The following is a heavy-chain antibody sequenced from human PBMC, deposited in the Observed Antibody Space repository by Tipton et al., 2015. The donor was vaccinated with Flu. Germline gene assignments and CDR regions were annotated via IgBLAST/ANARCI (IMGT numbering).Heavy chain of an antibody. CDR3: ATGFQYSGSYRGY. D-gene: IGHD1-26*01. CDR2: MNPNSGNT. J-gene: IGHJ4*02. Sequence: QLVQSGAEVKKPGSSVKVSCKASGGTFSSYAISWVRQATGQGLEWMGWMNPNSGNTGYAQKFQGRVTMTRNTSISTAYMELSSLRSEDTAVYYCATGFQYSGSYRGYWGQGTLVTVSS. V-gene: IGHV1-8*02. CDR1: GGTFSSYA.